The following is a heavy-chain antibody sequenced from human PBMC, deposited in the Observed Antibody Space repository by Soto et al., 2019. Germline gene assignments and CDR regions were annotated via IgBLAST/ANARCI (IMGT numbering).Heavy chain of an antibody. D-gene: IGHD3-10*01. J-gene: IGHJ6*02. CDR3: ARLLWFGGAYYYGMDV. CDR2: ISAYNGNT. V-gene: IGHV1-18*01. CDR1: GYTFTSYG. Sequence: ASVKVSCKASGYTFTSYGISWVLQAPGQGLEWMGWISAYNGNTNYAQKLQGRVTMTTDTSTSTAYMELRSLRSDDTAVYYCARLLWFGGAYYYGMDVWGQGTTVTVYS.